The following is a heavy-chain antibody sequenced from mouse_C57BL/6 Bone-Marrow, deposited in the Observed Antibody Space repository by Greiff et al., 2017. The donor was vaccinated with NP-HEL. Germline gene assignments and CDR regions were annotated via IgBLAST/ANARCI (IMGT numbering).Heavy chain of an antibody. CDR2: INPNNGGT. J-gene: IGHJ4*01. Sequence: EVQLQQSGPELVKPGASVKISCKASGYTFTDYYMNWVKQSHGKSLEWIGDINPNNGGTSYNQKFKGKATLTVDKSSSTAYMELRSLTSEDSAVYYCARWLLRNYYAMDYWGQGTSVTVSS. D-gene: IGHD2-3*01. CDR1: GYTFTDYY. CDR3: ARWLLRNYYAMDY. V-gene: IGHV1-26*01.